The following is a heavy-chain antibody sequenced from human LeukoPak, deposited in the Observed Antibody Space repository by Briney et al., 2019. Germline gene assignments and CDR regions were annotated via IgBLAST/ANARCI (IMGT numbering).Heavy chain of an antibody. D-gene: IGHD3-22*01. CDR2: IYSGGST. V-gene: IGHV3-53*01. CDR3: ARDPSTYYYDSTGLGGAFDI. J-gene: IGHJ3*02. Sequence: GGSLRLSCAASGCTVSSNYRSWFRQGTGKGLEWVRAIYSGGSTYYAGSVKGRFTISRDNSKNTLYLQMNSLRAEDTAVYYCARDPSTYYYDSTGLGGAFDIWGQGTMVTVSS. CDR1: GCTVSSNY.